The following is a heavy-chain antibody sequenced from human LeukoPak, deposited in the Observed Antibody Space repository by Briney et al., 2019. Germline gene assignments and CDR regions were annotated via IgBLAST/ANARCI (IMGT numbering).Heavy chain of an antibody. J-gene: IGHJ4*02. CDR3: ARAFQLVLETNFDY. D-gene: IGHD6-13*01. Sequence: ASVKVSCKASGYTFTGYYMHWVRQAPGQGLEWMGWINPNSGGTNYAQKFQGRVTMTRDTSTSTAYMELSRLRSDDTAVYYCARAFQLVLETNFDYWGQGTLVTVSS. CDR1: GYTFTGYY. V-gene: IGHV1-2*02. CDR2: INPNSGGT.